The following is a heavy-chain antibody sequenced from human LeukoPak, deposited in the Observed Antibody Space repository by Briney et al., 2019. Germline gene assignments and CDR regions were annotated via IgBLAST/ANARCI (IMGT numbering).Heavy chain of an antibody. Sequence: SETLSLTCTVSGGSISSYYWSWIRQPPGKGLEWIGYIYYSGSTNYNPSLKSRVTISVDTSKNQFSLKLSSVTAADTAVYYCARGPIGQWLVRLDYWGQGTLVTVSS. CDR1: GGSISSYY. J-gene: IGHJ4*02. CDR3: ARGPIGQWLVRLDY. CDR2: IYYSGST. D-gene: IGHD6-19*01. V-gene: IGHV4-59*08.